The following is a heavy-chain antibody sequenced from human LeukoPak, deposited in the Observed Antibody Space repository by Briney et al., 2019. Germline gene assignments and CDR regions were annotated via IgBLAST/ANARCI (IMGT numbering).Heavy chain of an antibody. CDR2: ISSSSYI. Sequence: GGSLRLSCAASGFTFSSYSMNWVRQAPGKGLEWVSSISSSSYIYYADSVKGRFTISRDNAKNSLYLQMNSLRAEDTAVYYCARAVDYDFWSGYYKAWFDPWGQGTLVTVSS. CDR1: GFTFSSYS. D-gene: IGHD3-3*01. CDR3: ARAVDYDFWSGYYKAWFDP. J-gene: IGHJ5*02. V-gene: IGHV3-21*01.